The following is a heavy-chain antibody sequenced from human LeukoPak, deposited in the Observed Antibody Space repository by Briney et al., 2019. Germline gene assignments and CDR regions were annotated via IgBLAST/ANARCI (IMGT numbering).Heavy chain of an antibody. V-gene: IGHV1-46*01. CDR3: ARSLTSNQYYDFLSRYSLDH. J-gene: IGHJ4*02. CDR1: GYPFISYY. Sequence: ASVTVSCKPSGYPFISYYIHWVRQAPGQGLEWMGLINPTGGATSYAQKFQSRIRVTRDTSTDTINMELNSLTSDDTAVYYCARSLTSNQYYDFLSRYSLDHWGQGTLVIVSS. D-gene: IGHD3-3*01. CDR2: INPTGGAT.